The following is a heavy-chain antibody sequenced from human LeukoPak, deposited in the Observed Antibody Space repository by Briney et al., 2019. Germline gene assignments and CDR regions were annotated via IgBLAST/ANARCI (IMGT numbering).Heavy chain of an antibody. Sequence: SVKVSCTASGCTFSSYAISWLRQAPGQGLEWMGRIIPSLGISNYARRFQGRVTIPADKSTSAAYMELSSLRSEDTAVYYCARMLSSSTGYCSGGSCYSGRFDPWGQGTLVTVSS. CDR1: GCTFSSYA. J-gene: IGHJ5*02. D-gene: IGHD2-15*01. CDR2: IIPSLGIS. V-gene: IGHV1-69*04. CDR3: ARMLSSSTGYCSGGSCYSGRFDP.